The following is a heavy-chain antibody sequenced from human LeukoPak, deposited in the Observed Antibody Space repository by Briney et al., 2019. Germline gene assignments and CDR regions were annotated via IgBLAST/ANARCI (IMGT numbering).Heavy chain of an antibody. CDR3: ARDRVVAAAGTRDY. J-gene: IGHJ4*02. D-gene: IGHD6-13*01. CDR1: GFTFSSYW. V-gene: IGHV3-7*01. Sequence: GGSLRLSCAASGFTFSSYWMSWVRQAPGKGLEWVANIKQDGSEKYYVDSVKGRFTISRDNAKNSLYLQMNSLRAEDTAVYYCARDRVVAAAGTRDYWGQGTLVTVSS. CDR2: IKQDGSEK.